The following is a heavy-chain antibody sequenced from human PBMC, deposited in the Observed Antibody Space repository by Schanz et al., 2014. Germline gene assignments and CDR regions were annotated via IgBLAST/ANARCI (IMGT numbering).Heavy chain of an antibody. V-gene: IGHV3-30*18. CDR1: GFDFYSYT. CDR2: ISYHGSER. CDR3: AKSYDTSGYSGFDY. J-gene: IGHJ4*02. Sequence: VQLVESGGGLVQPGESLRVSCAASGFDFYSYTMNWVRQAPGKGLEWVAVISYHGSERYYADSVKGRFTISRDNSKNTLYLQMNSLRTEDTAVYFCAKSYDTSGYSGFDYWGQGTLVTVSS. D-gene: IGHD3-22*01.